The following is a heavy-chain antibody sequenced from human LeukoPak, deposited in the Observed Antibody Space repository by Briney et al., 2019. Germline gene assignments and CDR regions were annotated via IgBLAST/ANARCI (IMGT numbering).Heavy chain of an antibody. J-gene: IGHJ4*02. V-gene: IGHV4-59*01. CDR2: ISYSGST. CDR3: ARGIYASDSTFDY. Sequence: SETLSLTCTVSGGSISSYYWSWIRQPPGKGLEWIGYISYSGSTNYNPSLKSRVSISVDTSKNQFSLKLSSVTAADTAVYYCARGIYASDSTFDYWGQGTLVTVSS. CDR1: GGSISSYY. D-gene: IGHD2/OR15-2a*01.